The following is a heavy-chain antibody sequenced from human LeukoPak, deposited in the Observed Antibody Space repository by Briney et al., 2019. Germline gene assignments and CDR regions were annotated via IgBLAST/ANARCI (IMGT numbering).Heavy chain of an antibody. CDR3: ARGQKYRNGYTVTELGSGYFDY. V-gene: IGHV4-61*01. CDR1: GGSISSSSYY. D-gene: IGHD5-18*01. J-gene: IGHJ4*02. CDR2: IYYSGRT. Sequence: SETLSLTCTVSGGSISSSSYYWSWIRQPPGTGLEWIGYIYYSGRTNYNPSLKSRVTISVDTSENQFSLTLSSVTAADTAVYYCARGQKYRNGYTVTELGSGYFDYWGQGTLVTVSS.